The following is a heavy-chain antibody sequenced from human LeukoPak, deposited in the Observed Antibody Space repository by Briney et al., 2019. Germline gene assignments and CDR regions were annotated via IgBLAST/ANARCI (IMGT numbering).Heavy chain of an antibody. V-gene: IGHV3-30*04. D-gene: IGHD2-2*01. Sequence: PGGSLRLSCAASGFTFSSYAMHWVRQAPGKGLEWVAVISYDRSNKYYADSVKGRFTISRDNSKNTLYLQMNSLRAEDTAVYYCARGLGVVPAALFDYWGQGTLVTVSS. CDR2: ISYDRSNK. J-gene: IGHJ4*02. CDR3: ARGLGVVPAALFDY. CDR1: GFTFSSYA.